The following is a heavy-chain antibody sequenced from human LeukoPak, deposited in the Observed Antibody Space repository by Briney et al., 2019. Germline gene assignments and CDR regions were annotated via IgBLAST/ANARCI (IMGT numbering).Heavy chain of an antibody. V-gene: IGHV1-18*04. J-gene: IGHJ4*02. CDR3: ASVHNYYGSGSYSY. D-gene: IGHD3-10*01. CDR2: ISAYNGNT. Sequence: ASVKVSCKASGYTFTSYYMHWVRQAPGQGLEWMGWISAYNGNTNYAQKLQGRVTMTTDTSTSTAYMELRCLRSDDTAVYYCASVHNYYGSGSYSYWGQGTLVTVSS. CDR1: GYTFTSYY.